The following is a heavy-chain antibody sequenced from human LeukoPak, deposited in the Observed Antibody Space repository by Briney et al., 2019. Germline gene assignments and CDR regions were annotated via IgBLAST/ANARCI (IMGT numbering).Heavy chain of an antibody. J-gene: IGHJ4*02. V-gene: IGHV1-46*01. CDR2: INPSGGST. Sequence: ASVNVSCKALGYTFTGYYLHWVRQAPGQGLEWMGIINPSGGSTSYAQKFQGSVTITRDTSTSTVYMELSSLRSEDTAVYYCARGGAYCGGDCYAFDYWGQGTLVTVFS. D-gene: IGHD2-21*02. CDR3: ARGGAYCGGDCYAFDY. CDR1: GYTFTGYY.